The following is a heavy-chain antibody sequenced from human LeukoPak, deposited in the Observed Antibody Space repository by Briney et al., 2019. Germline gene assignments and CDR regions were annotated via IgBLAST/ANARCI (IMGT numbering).Heavy chain of an antibody. D-gene: IGHD1-26*01. Sequence: ASVKVSCKASGYTFTSYGISWVRQAPGQGLEWMGWISAYNGNTNYAQKLQGRVTMTTDTSTSTAYMELRSLRSDDTAVYYCARSSRGYSGSYPEYFQHWGQGTLVTVSS. CDR3: ARSSRGYSGSYPEYFQH. CDR1: GYTFTSYG. V-gene: IGHV1-18*01. CDR2: ISAYNGNT. J-gene: IGHJ1*01.